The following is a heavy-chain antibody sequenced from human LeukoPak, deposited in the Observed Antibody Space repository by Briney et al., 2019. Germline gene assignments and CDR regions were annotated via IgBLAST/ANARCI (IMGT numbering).Heavy chain of an antibody. Sequence: SETLSLTCAVSGDSISNSHWWSWVRQPPRKGLEWIGEIYHGGSTNFNPSLKSRVTISVDRSNNQFSLRLTSVTAADTAVYYCAREWHHVFDYWGQGNLVTVSS. CDR3: AREWHHVFDY. CDR2: IYHGGST. J-gene: IGHJ4*02. D-gene: IGHD5-12*01. V-gene: IGHV4-4*02. CDR1: GDSISNSHW.